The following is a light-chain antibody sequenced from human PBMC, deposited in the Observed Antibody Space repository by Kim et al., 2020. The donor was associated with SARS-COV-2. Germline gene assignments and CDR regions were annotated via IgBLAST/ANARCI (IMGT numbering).Light chain of an antibody. CDR3: QTWGTGIRV. CDR2: LNSDGSH. J-gene: IGLJ3*02. Sequence: QPVLTQSPSASASLGASVKLTCTLSSGHSCYAIAWHQQQPEKGPRYLMKLNSDGSHSKGDGIPDRFSGSSSGAERYLTISSLQSEDDADYYCQTWGTGIRVFGGGTQLTVL. CDR1: SGHSCYA. V-gene: IGLV4-69*01.